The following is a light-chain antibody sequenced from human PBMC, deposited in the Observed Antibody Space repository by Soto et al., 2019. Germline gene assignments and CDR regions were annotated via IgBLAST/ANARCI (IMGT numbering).Light chain of an antibody. CDR2: EGS. Sequence: QSALTQPASVSGSPGQSITISCTGTSSDVGSYNLVSWYQQHPGKAPKLMIYEGSKRPSGVSNRFSGSKSGNTASLTISGLQAEDEADYYCCSYAGFRRVFGTGTKLTVL. V-gene: IGLV2-23*01. CDR1: SSDVGSYNL. CDR3: CSYAGFRRV. J-gene: IGLJ1*01.